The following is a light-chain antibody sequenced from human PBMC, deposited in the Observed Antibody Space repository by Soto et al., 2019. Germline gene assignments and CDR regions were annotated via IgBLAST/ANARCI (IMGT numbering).Light chain of an antibody. CDR3: QQYNKWPYT. CDR2: GTS. J-gene: IGKJ2*01. V-gene: IGKV3-15*01. CDR1: QSVGRN. Sequence: EIEMTQSPVALSASPGESAALSCRASQSVGRNFAWYQQRPGQAPRVLIYGTSTRATGVPARFSGSGSGTDFTLTISSLQSEDFAVYYCQQYNKWPYTFGQGTKLEIK.